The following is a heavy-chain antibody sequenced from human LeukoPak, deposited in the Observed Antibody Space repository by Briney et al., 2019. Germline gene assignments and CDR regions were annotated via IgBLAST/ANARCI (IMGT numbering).Heavy chain of an antibody. CDR2: INPNSGNT. J-gene: IGHJ4*02. V-gene: IGHV1-8*02. CDR1: GYTFTAYY. D-gene: IGHD3-10*01. CDR3: ARGPYYGSGSPRDY. Sequence: GASVKVSCEASGYTFTAYYIHWVRQAPGQGLEWMGWINPNSGNTGYAQKFQGRVTMTRNTSISTAYMELSSLRSEDTAVYYCARGPYYGSGSPRDYWGQGTLVTVSS.